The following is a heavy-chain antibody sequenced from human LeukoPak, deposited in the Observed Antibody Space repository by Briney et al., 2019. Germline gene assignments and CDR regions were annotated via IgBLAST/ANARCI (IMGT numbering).Heavy chain of an antibody. Sequence: GASVKVSCKVSGYTLTELSMHWVRQAPGKGLEWMGGFDPEDGETIYAQKFQGRVTMTEDTSTDTAYMELSSLRSEDTAVYYCATGVRYGGNSRLFDYWGQGTLVTVSS. J-gene: IGHJ4*02. CDR1: GYTLTELS. CDR3: ATGVRYGGNSRLFDY. V-gene: IGHV1-24*01. D-gene: IGHD4-23*01. CDR2: FDPEDGET.